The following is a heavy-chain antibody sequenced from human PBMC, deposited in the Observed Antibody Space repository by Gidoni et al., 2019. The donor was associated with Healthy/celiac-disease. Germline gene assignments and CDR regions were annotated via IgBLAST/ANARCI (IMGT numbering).Heavy chain of an antibody. CDR1: GYTFTSYD. J-gene: IGHJ4*02. V-gene: IGHV1-8*01. Sequence: QVQLVQSGAEVKKPGASVKVSCKASGYTFTSYDINWVRQATGQGLEWMGWMNPNSGNTGYAQKFQGRVTMTRNTSISTAYMELSSLRSEDTAVYYCASSFLPFQRGSGYSDYWGQGTLVTVSS. CDR3: ASSFLPFQRGSGYSDY. CDR2: MNPNSGNT. D-gene: IGHD3-22*01.